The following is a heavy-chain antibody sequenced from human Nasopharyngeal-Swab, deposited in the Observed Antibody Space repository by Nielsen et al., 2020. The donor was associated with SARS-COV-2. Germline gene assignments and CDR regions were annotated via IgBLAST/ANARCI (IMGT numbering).Heavy chain of an antibody. CDR3: ATSPPGDGDYVIGF. Sequence: ASVKVSCKVSGYTLTELSMHRVRQDPGKGLEWMGGFDPEDGESIYAQKFQDRVTMTEDTSTDTAYMELSSLRSEDTAVYYCATSPPGDGDYVIGFWGQGTLVTVSS. V-gene: IGHV1-24*01. J-gene: IGHJ5*01. CDR1: GYTLTELS. D-gene: IGHD4-17*01. CDR2: FDPEDGES.